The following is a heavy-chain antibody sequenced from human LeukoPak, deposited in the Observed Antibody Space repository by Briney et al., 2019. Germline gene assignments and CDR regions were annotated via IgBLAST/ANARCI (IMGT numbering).Heavy chain of an antibody. CDR2: ISWNSGYI. CDR1: GFTFDNHA. V-gene: IGHV3-9*01. D-gene: IGHD6-19*01. CDR3: AKVRGTYSSGYFFDY. J-gene: IGHJ4*02. Sequence: GGSLRLSCAASGFTFDNHAMHWVRQAPGKGLEWLSIISWNSGYIGYADSVKGRFTISRDNAKKSLDLQMNSLRAEDTAFYYCAKVRGTYSSGYFFDYWGQGTLVTVSS.